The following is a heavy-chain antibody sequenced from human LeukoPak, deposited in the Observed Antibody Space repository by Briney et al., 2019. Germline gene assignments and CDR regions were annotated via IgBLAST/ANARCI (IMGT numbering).Heavy chain of an antibody. V-gene: IGHV3-23*01. J-gene: IGHJ5*02. CDR1: GLTFSNYE. Sequence: GGSLRLSCAASGLTFSNYEMNWVRHSPGEGLKWVSSISDTGGRTYYADSVKGWFTITRDNARNTVNLQMNSLRAGGAARYYCAKGGQDFDFWRFDLWGQGILVIVSS. CDR3: AKGGQDFDFWRFDL. CDR2: ISDTGGRT. D-gene: IGHD3-3*01.